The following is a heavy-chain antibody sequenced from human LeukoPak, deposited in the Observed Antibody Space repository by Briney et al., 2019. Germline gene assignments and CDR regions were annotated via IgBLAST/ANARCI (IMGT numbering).Heavy chain of an antibody. CDR3: AKDILHGDFPEGFDY. Sequence: GGSLRLSCAASGFTFDDYAMHWVRQAPGKGLEWVSLISGDGGSTYYADSVKGRFTISRDNSKNSLYLQMNSLRTEDTALYYCAKDILHGDFPEGFDYWGQGTLVTVSS. J-gene: IGHJ4*02. CDR2: ISGDGGST. V-gene: IGHV3-43*02. CDR1: GFTFDDYA. D-gene: IGHD4-17*01.